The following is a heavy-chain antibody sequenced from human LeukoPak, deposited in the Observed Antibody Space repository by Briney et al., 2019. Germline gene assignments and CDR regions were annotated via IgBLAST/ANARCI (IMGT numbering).Heavy chain of an antibody. CDR3: ARRLTQYDCFDP. Sequence: QTLSLTCAFSGDSVSSNSVTWSWVSQSPSRGLEWVGSTYYKCTRYNDYAVSVRGRLTVNPDTSKNQFSLHLNSVTPEDTAVYYCARRLTQYDCFDPGRQGILVTVSS. CDR1: GDSVSSNSVT. V-gene: IGHV6-1*01. CDR2: TYYKCTRYN. D-gene: IGHD2-2*01. J-gene: IGHJ5*02.